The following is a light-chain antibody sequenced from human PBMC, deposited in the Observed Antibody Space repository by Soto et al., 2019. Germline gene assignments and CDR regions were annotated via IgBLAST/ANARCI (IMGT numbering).Light chain of an antibody. CDR2: DVS. V-gene: IGLV2-14*01. Sequence: QSALTQPASVSGSPGQSITISCTGTSSDVGGYNYVSWYQQHPGKAPKLMIYDVSNRPSGVSNRFSGSKSGNTASLTISGLQAEDEADYNCSSYTSSSTWVFVGGTKVTVL. CDR3: SSYTSSSTWV. CDR1: SSDVGGYNY. J-gene: IGLJ3*02.